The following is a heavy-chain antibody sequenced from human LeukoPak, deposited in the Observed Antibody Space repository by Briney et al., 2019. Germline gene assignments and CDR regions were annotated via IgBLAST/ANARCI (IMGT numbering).Heavy chain of an antibody. CDR3: ARSNSSLFDY. J-gene: IGHJ4*02. CDR1: GGSFSGYY. CDR2: INHSGST. Sequence: SETLSLTCAVYGGSFSGYYWSWIRQPPGKGLEWIGEINHSGSTNYNPSLKSRVTISVDTPKNQFSLKLSSVTAADTAVYYCARSNSSLFDYWGQGTLVTVSS. V-gene: IGHV4-34*01. D-gene: IGHD2-2*01.